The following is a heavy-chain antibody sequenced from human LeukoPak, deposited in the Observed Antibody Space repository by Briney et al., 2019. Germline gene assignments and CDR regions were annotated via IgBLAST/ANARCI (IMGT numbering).Heavy chain of an antibody. Sequence: ASVKVSCKASGYTLTELSMHWVRQAPGKGLEWMGGFDPEVGKTIYAQKFQGRGTMTEDTSTDTAYLELSSLRSEDTAVYYCATRYCSGGSCPNYYYYYINVWGKGTTVTISS. V-gene: IGHV1-24*01. CDR2: FDPEVGKT. CDR1: GYTLTELS. J-gene: IGHJ6*03. D-gene: IGHD2-15*01. CDR3: ATRYCSGGSCPNYYYYYINV.